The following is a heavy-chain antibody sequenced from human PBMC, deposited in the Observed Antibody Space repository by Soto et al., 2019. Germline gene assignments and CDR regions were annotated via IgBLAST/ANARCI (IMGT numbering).Heavy chain of an antibody. Sequence: ASVKVSCKASGYTFTSYGISWVRQAPGQGLEWMGWISAYNGNTNYAQKLQGRVTMTTDTSTSTAYMELRSLRSDDTAVYYCARDTGDCSSTSCYSSDYYMDVWGKGTTVTVS. D-gene: IGHD2-2*01. V-gene: IGHV1-18*01. CDR2: ISAYNGNT. CDR3: ARDTGDCSSTSCYSSDYYMDV. CDR1: GYTFTSYG. J-gene: IGHJ6*03.